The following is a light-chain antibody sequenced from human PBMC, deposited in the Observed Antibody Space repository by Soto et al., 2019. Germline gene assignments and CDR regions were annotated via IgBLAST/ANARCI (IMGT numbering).Light chain of an antibody. CDR2: GNK. Sequence: QSVLTQSPSVSGAPGQRVTISCTGSSSNIGAGYDVHWYQQLPGTAPKLLIYGNKNRPSGVPDRFSASKSGTSASLAIAGLQAEDEADYYCQSYDSSLSALYVFGTGTKVTVL. V-gene: IGLV1-40*01. J-gene: IGLJ1*01. CDR1: SSNIGAGYD. CDR3: QSYDSSLSALYV.